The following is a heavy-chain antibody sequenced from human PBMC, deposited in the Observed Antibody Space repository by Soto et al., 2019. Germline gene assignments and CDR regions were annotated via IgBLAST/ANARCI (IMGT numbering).Heavy chain of an antibody. J-gene: IGHJ4*02. V-gene: IGHV1-24*01. D-gene: IGHD3-22*01. CDR1: GYTLTELS. CDR2: FDPEDGET. Sequence: ASVKVSCKVSGYTLTELSMHWVRQAPGKGLEWKGGFDPEDGETIYAQKFQGRVTMTEGTSTDTAHMKLSSLRSELPALYYFLTFSGGTYYYDSSGYYSPFDDWGKGTGVTVSS. CDR3: LTFSGGTYYYDSSGYYSPFDD.